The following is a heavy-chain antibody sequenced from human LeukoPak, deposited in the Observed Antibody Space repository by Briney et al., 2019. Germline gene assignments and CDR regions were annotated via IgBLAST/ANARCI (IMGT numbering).Heavy chain of an antibody. CDR1: GYTFTSYY. V-gene: IGHV1-2*02. CDR3: ARGPRYGESGYDLGPY. Sequence: ASVKVSCKASGYTFTSYYIHWMRQAHGQGLEWVGWINPNSGGSNYARRFQGRVTMTSDTSINTGYMELTSLTTDDTAVYYCARGPRYGESGYDLGPYWGQGTLVTVSS. J-gene: IGHJ4*02. CDR2: INPNSGGS. D-gene: IGHD5-12*01.